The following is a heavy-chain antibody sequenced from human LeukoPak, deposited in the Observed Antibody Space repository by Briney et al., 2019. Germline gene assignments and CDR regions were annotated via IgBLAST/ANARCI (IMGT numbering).Heavy chain of an antibody. J-gene: IGHJ6*03. CDR2: IYYSGST. CDR1: GGSISSYY. D-gene: IGHD3-3*01. V-gene: IGHV4-59*01. Sequence: PSETLSLTCTVSGGSISSYYWSWIRQPPGKGLEWIGFIYYSGSTNYNPSLKSRVTISVDTSKNQFSLKLSSVTAADTAVYYCARGVTIFGVVVFDYYMDVWGKGTTVTVSS. CDR3: ARGVTIFGVVVFDYYMDV.